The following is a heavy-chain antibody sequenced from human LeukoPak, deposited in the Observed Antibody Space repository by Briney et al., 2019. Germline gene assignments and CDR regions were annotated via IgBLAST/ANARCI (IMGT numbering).Heavy chain of an antibody. D-gene: IGHD5-12*01. CDR1: GGSISSYY. V-gene: IGHV4-4*07. Sequence: SETLSLTCTVSGGSISSYYWSWIRQPAGKGLEGIGRIYTSGSTNYNPSLKSRVTMSVDTSKNQFSLKLSSVTAADTAVYYCARPIVSGYDLPSYYYYGMDVWGQGTTVTVSS. CDR2: IYTSGST. J-gene: IGHJ6*02. CDR3: ARPIVSGYDLPSYYYYGMDV.